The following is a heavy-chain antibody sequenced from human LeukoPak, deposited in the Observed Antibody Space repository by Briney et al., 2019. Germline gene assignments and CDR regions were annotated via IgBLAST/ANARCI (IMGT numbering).Heavy chain of an antibody. V-gene: IGHV3-20*04. CDR3: ARSRYAAGTISYDY. Sequence: PGGSLRLTCAASGFTFDDYGMSWVRQAPGKGLEWVSGINWNGGSTGYADSVKGRFTISRDNAKNSLYLQMNSLRAEDTALYYCARSRYAAGTISYDYWGQGTLVTVSS. CDR1: GFTFDDYG. CDR2: INWNGGST. D-gene: IGHD6-19*01. J-gene: IGHJ4*02.